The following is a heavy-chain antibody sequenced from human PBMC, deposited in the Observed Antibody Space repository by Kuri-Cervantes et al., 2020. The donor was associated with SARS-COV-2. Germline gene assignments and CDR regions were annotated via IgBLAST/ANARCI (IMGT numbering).Heavy chain of an antibody. CDR2: INHSGST. CDR1: GGSFSGYY. CDR3: AKDTGGATVGGYFDY. V-gene: IGHV4-34*01. Sequence: SETLSLTCAVYGGSFSGYYWSWIRQPPGKGLEWIGEINHSGSTNYNPSLKSRVTVSVDTSKNQFSLKLSSVTAADTAVYYCAKDTGGATVGGYFDYWGQGALVTVSS. D-gene: IGHD1-26*01. J-gene: IGHJ4*02.